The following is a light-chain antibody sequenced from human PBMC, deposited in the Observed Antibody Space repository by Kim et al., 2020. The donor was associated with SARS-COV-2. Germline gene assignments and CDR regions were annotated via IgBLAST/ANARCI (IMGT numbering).Light chain of an antibody. J-gene: IGKJ4*01. Sequence: ASVGDRVTIPCRASQGISNYLAWYQQKPGKVPKLLIYAASALQSGVPSRFSGSGSGTDFTLTISSLQPEDVATYYCQKYNSALVTFGGGTKVDIK. CDR2: AAS. CDR3: QKYNSALVT. V-gene: IGKV1-27*01. CDR1: QGISNY.